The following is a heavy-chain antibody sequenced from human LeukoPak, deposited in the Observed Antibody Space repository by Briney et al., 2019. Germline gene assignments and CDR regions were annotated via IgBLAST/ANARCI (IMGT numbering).Heavy chain of an antibody. Sequence: GGSLRLSCAASGFTFSSYAMSWVRQAPGKGLEWVSAISGSGGSTHYADSVKGRFTISRDNSKNTLYLQMNSLRAEDTAVYYCAKGRYCSGGSCYFSYYYYGMDVWGQGTTVTVSS. D-gene: IGHD2-15*01. CDR3: AKGRYCSGGSCYFSYYYYGMDV. V-gene: IGHV3-23*01. CDR1: GFTFSSYA. CDR2: ISGSGGST. J-gene: IGHJ6*02.